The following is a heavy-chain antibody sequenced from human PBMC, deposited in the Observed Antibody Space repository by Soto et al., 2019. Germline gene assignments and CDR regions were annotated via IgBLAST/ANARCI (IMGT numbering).Heavy chain of an antibody. V-gene: IGHV4-30-2*02. CDR1: GGSISSGGYS. J-gene: IGHJ5*02. CDR3: ARREYQLPYNWFDP. Sequence: TLSLTCAVSGGSISSGGYSWSWIRQPPGKGLEWIGYIYHSGSTYYNPSLESRVTISVDTSKNQFSLKLSSVTAADTAVYYCARREYQLPYNWFDPWGQGTLVTVSS. D-gene: IGHD2-2*01. CDR2: IYHSGST.